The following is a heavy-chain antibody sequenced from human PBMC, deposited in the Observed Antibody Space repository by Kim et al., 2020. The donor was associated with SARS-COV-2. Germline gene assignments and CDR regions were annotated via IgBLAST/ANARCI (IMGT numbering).Heavy chain of an antibody. CDR3: AREVSFGGVIVISWFDP. V-gene: IGHV3-74*01. D-gene: IGHD3-16*02. Sequence: VKGRFPISRDNAKNTLYLQMNSLGAEDTAVYYCAREVSFGGVIVISWFDPWGQGTLVTVSS. J-gene: IGHJ5*02.